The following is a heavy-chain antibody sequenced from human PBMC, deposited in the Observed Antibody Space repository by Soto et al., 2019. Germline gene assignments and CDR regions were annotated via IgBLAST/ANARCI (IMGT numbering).Heavy chain of an antibody. J-gene: IGHJ4*02. D-gene: IGHD5-18*01. CDR2: ISAYNGNT. CDR3: ARGRIQLWLSYFDY. Sequence: SGKVSFKASCYTFTSYGISWVRQAPGQGLEWMGWISAYNGNTNYAQKLQGRVTMTTDTSTSTAYMEPRSLRSDDTAVYYCARGRIQLWLSYFDYWGQGTLVTVSS. V-gene: IGHV1-18*04. CDR1: CYTFTSYG.